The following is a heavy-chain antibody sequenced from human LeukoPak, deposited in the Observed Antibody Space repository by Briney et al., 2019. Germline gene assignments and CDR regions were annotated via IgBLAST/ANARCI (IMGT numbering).Heavy chain of an antibody. V-gene: IGHV1-8*01. D-gene: IGHD3-10*01. CDR1: GYTFTSYD. Sequence: ASVKVSCKASGYTFTSYDINWVRQATGQGLEWMGWMNPNSGNTGYAQKFQGRVTMTRNTSISTAYMELSSLRSEDTAVYYCARPITMVRGVIITWFDPWGQGTLVTVSS. CDR3: ARPITMVRGVIITWFDP. J-gene: IGHJ5*01. CDR2: MNPNSGNT.